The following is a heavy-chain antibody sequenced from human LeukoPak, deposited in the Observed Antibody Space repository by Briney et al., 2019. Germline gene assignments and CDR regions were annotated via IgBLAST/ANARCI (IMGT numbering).Heavy chain of an antibody. CDR2: IGTSSDTI. J-gene: IGHJ4*02. Sequence: PGGSLRLSCAASGCTLSSYSMNWVRQAPGKGLEWVSYIGTSSDTIYYADSVKGRFTISRDNAKNSLYLQINSLRAEDTAVYYCARRGSARYSGGWFADYWGQGTLVTVSS. V-gene: IGHV3-48*01. CDR3: ARRGSARYSGGWFADY. D-gene: IGHD6-19*01. CDR1: GCTLSSYS.